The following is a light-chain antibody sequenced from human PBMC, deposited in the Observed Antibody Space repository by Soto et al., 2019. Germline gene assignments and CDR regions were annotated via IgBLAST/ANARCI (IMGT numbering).Light chain of an antibody. CDR1: QSVSSS. CDR2: GAS. CDR3: QQYGSSPT. J-gene: IGKJ1*01. V-gene: IGKV3-20*01. Sequence: EIVLTQSPGTLSLSPGERATLSCRASQSVSSSLAWYQQKPAQAPRLLIYGASSRATGIPDRFSGSGSGTDFTLTISRLEPEDFAVYYCQQYGSSPTFGQGTKVEIK.